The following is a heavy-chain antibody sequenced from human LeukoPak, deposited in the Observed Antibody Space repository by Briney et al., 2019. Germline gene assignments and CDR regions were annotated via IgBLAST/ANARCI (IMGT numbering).Heavy chain of an antibody. J-gene: IGHJ2*01. Sequence: EASVKVSCKASGGTFSSYAISWVRQAPGQGLEWMGGIIPIFGTANYAQKFQGRVTITADKSTSTAYMELSSLRSEDTAVYYCASSIAAAGANWYFDLWGRGTLVTVSS. V-gene: IGHV1-69*06. D-gene: IGHD6-13*01. CDR2: IIPIFGTA. CDR3: ASSIAAAGANWYFDL. CDR1: GGTFSSYA.